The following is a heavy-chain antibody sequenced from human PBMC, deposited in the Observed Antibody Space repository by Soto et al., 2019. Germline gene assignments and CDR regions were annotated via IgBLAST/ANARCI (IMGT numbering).Heavy chain of an antibody. D-gene: IGHD2-2*01. V-gene: IGHV3-23*01. Sequence: GGSLRLSCAASGFTFSSYAMSWVRQAPGKGLEWVSAISGSGGSTYYADSVKGRFTISRDNSKNTLYLQMNSLRAEDTAVYYCAKDPVDCSSTSCFAYAEYFQHWGQGTLVTVSS. CDR2: ISGSGGST. J-gene: IGHJ1*01. CDR3: AKDPVDCSSTSCFAYAEYFQH. CDR1: GFTFSSYA.